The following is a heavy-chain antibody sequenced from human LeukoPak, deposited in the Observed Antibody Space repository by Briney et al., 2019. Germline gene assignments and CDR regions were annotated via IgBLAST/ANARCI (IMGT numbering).Heavy chain of an antibody. D-gene: IGHD3-3*01. Sequence: SETLSLTCAVYGGPFSGYYWSWIPQPPGKGLEWIREINHSGSTNYNPSLKSRVNIAVNTSKNQFSLKLRSVTAADRAVYYCARSRYYDFWSGSLEYWGGKTLVTVPS. V-gene: IGHV4-34*01. J-gene: IGHJ4*02. CDR1: GGPFSGYY. CDR3: ARSRYYDFWSGSLEY. CDR2: INHSGST.